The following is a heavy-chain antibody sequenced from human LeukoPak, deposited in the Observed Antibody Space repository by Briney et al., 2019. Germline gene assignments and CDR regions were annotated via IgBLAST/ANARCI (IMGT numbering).Heavy chain of an antibody. J-gene: IGHJ4*02. Sequence: SETLSLTCAVHGGSFNGFYWTWMRQPPGKGPEWIGEINHSRGTSYTASLWSRVTISQDTSKNQFSLKFTSVTAADTAVYYCARGLGEGYPDSWGQGTLVIVS. CDR3: ARGLGEGYPDS. D-gene: IGHD5-24*01. CDR1: GGSFNGFY. V-gene: IGHV4-34*01. CDR2: INHSRGT.